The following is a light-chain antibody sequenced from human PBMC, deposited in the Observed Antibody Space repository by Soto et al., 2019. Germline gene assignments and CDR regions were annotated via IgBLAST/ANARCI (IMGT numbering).Light chain of an antibody. CDR3: SSYSSSSVFYV. CDR1: SSDVGGHNY. J-gene: IGLJ1*01. V-gene: IGLV2-14*01. CDR2: EVS. Sequence: QSALTQPASVSGSPGQSITISCTGTSSDVGGHNYVSWYQHHPAKAPKLMIYEVSNRPSGVSNRFSGSKSGNTASLTISGLQAEDEADYYCSSYSSSSVFYVFGTGTKVTVL.